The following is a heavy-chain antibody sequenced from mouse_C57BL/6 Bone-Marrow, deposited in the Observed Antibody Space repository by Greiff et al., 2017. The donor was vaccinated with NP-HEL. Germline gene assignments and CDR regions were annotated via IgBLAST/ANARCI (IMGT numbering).Heavy chain of an antibody. V-gene: IGHV5-12*01. Sequence: EVQVVESGGGLVQPGGSLKLSCAASGFTFSDYYMYWVRQTPEKRLEWVAYISNGGGSTYYPDTVKGRFTISRDNAKNTLYLQMSRLKSEDTAMYYCARHPYDYDGRAFAYWGQGTLVTVSA. D-gene: IGHD2-4*01. CDR1: GFTFSDYY. CDR2: ISNGGGST. CDR3: ARHPYDYDGRAFAY. J-gene: IGHJ3*01.